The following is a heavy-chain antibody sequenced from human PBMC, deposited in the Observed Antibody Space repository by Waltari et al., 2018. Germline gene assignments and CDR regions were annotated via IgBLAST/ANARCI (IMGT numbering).Heavy chain of an antibody. CDR1: GGPFGGYD. Sequence: VQLVQSGAEVRTPGSSVKVSCKASGGPFGGYDISWVRLVPGQRLEWMGVIIPMFGIPDYSQKLQGRLTITADESTSTVYMELSSLTSEDTAVYYCATHKLGVSQHYYHMDVWGKGTPVTISS. CDR2: IIPMFGIP. J-gene: IGHJ6*03. D-gene: IGHD7-27*01. CDR3: ATHKLGVSQHYYHMDV. V-gene: IGHV1-69*12.